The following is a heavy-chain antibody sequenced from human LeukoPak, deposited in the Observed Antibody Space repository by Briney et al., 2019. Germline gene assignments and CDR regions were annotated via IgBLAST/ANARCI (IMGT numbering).Heavy chain of an antibody. Sequence: SETLSLTCAVYGGSFSGYYWRWIRQPPGKGLEGIGGVNHSGSTNYNPSLKRRVTISVDTPKNQFSLKLSSVTAADTAVYYCARGLYSSSWYATRGFDPWGQGTLVTVSS. D-gene: IGHD6-13*01. V-gene: IGHV4-34*01. J-gene: IGHJ5*02. CDR3: ARGLYSSSWYATRGFDP. CDR2: VNHSGST. CDR1: GGSFSGYY.